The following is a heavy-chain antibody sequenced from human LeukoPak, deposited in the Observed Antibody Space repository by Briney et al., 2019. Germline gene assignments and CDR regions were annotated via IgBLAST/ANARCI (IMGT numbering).Heavy chain of an antibody. Sequence: GGSLRLSCATSGFNFNYYFMAWVRQAPGKGLEWLATIDKDGSGTEYIDSVRGRLTISRDNTKKSIYLQMSSLSADDTAVYFCATEYWYRHDYWGQGILVTVSS. J-gene: IGHJ4*02. CDR3: ATEYWYRHDY. D-gene: IGHD6-13*01. CDR2: IDKDGSGT. V-gene: IGHV3-7*01. CDR1: GFNFNYYF.